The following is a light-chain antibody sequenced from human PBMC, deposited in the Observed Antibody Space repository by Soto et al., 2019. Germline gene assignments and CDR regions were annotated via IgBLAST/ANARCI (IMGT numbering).Light chain of an antibody. V-gene: IGKV1-5*01. CDR2: DAS. J-gene: IGKJ2*01. CDR3: QQYNSDWNT. Sequence: DIQMTQSPSMLSASVGDRVTIACRASQSIRRWLAWYQQKPGKAPKLMIFDASTLESGVPSRFSGRGSETEFTLTISSLQPDDFATYYCQQYNSDWNTFGQGTKVDIK. CDR1: QSIRRW.